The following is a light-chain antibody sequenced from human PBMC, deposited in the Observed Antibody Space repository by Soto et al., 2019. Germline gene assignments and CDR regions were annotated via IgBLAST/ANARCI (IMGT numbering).Light chain of an antibody. CDR3: SSYAGRSMYV. V-gene: IGLV2-8*01. CDR1: SSDVGGYNY. Sequence: QSALTQPASVSGSPGQSITISCTGTSSDVGGYNYVSWYQQYPGKAPKLLIYGVTRRPSGVPDRFSGSKSGNTAALTVSGLQAEDEAYYYCSSYAGRSMYVFGTGTKVTVL. CDR2: GVT. J-gene: IGLJ1*01.